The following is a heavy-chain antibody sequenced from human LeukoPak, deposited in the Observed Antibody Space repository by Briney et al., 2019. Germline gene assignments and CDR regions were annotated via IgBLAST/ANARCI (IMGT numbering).Heavy chain of an antibody. J-gene: IGHJ6*03. D-gene: IGHD4-17*01. CDR3: ARHRGAYVPPCHYYYLDV. Sequence: GESLKISGKSSGYWITNYWIGCGRQMPGKGLEWMGIIYPGDSDTRYSPSFQGQVTISADKSISTAYLQWNSLKAADTAMYYCARHRGAYVPPCHYYYLDVWGKGTTVTVSS. CDR2: IYPGDSDT. V-gene: IGHV5-51*01. CDR1: GYWITNYW.